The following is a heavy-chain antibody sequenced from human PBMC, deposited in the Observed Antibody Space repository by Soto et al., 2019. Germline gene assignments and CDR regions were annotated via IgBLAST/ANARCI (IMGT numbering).Heavy chain of an antibody. CDR1: GYTFSSYD. D-gene: IGHD6-19*01. CDR3: ATSGGGWYLY. J-gene: IGHJ4*02. V-gene: IGHV1-8*01. Sequence: QVQLVQSGAEVKKPGASVKVSCKASGYTFSSYDINWVRQATGQGLEWMGWLNPNSGDTGYAQKFQGRVTLTGNTSINTAYIELSSLTSDDTAVYYCATSGGGWYLYWGQGTPVTVSS. CDR2: LNPNSGDT.